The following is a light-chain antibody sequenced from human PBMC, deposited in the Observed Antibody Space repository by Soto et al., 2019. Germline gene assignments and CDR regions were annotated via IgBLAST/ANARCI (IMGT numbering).Light chain of an antibody. CDR3: KQYNSWPA. CDR1: QSVSSN. Sequence: EIVMTQSPATLSVSPGERATLSCRASQSVSSNLAWYQHKPGQAPRLLIYGASTRATGIPARFSGSGSGTEFTLTISSLQSEDFAVYYCKQYNSWPAFGQGTKLEIK. J-gene: IGKJ2*01. CDR2: GAS. V-gene: IGKV3-15*01.